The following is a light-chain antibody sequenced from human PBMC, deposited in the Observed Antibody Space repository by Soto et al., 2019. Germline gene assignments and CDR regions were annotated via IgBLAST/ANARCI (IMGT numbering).Light chain of an antibody. CDR1: QSISSY. J-gene: IGKJ1*01. Sequence: DIQMTQSTSSLSASVGDRVTITCRASQSISSYLNWYQQKPGKAPKLLIYAASSLQSGVPSRFSGSGSGTDFTLTISSLQPEDFATYYCQQSYSTPPTFGQGTKWKSN. V-gene: IGKV1-39*01. CDR2: AAS. CDR3: QQSYSTPPT.